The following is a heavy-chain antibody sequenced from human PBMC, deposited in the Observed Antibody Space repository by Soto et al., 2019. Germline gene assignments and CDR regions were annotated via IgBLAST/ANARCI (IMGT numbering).Heavy chain of an antibody. Sequence: QVQLQESGPGLVKPSQTLSLTCTVSGGSISSGDYYWSWIRQPPGKGLEWIGYIYYSGSTYYNPSLKSRVTISVETSKNQFSPKLSSVTAADTAVYYCARAVRCSGGSCYSPYCFDYWGQGTLVTVSS. CDR2: IYYSGST. V-gene: IGHV4-30-4*01. J-gene: IGHJ4*02. D-gene: IGHD2-15*01. CDR1: GGSISSGDYY. CDR3: ARAVRCSGGSCYSPYCFDY.